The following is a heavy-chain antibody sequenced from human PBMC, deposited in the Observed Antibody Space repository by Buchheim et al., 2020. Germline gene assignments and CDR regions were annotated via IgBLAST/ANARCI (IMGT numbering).Heavy chain of an antibody. CDR3: ARDIPLVPAAIFGDRYFDL. V-gene: IGHV3-7*01. J-gene: IGHJ2*01. Sequence: EVQLVESGGGLVQPGGSLRLSCAASGFTFSSYWMSWVRQAPGKGLEWVANIKQDGSEKYYVDSVKGRFTISRDNAKNSLYLQMNSLRAEDTAVYYRARDIPLVPAAIFGDRYFDLWGRGTL. CDR2: IKQDGSEK. CDR1: GFTFSSYW. D-gene: IGHD2-2*01.